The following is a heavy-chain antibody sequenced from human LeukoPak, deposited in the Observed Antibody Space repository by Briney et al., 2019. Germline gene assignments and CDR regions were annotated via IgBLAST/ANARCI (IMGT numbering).Heavy chain of an antibody. Sequence: SETLSLTCTVSGGSISSSSYYWGWIRQPPGTGLEWIGSIYYSGSTYYNPSLKSRVTISVDTSKNQFSLKLSSVTAADTAVFYCARALGGATFVSAFDIWGQGTMVTVSS. CDR2: IYYSGST. J-gene: IGHJ3*02. V-gene: IGHV4-39*01. CDR1: GGSISSSSYY. CDR3: ARALGGATFVSAFDI. D-gene: IGHD1-26*01.